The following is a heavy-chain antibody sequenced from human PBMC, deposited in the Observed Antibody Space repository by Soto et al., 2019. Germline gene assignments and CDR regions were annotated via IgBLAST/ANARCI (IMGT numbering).Heavy chain of an antibody. J-gene: IGHJ6*02. CDR1: GDTFSSYA. D-gene: IGHD3-10*01. CDR2: IIPIFGTA. CDR3: VIDVYYGSGSYYADYYYYGMDV. Sequence: ASVNVSCKASGDTFSSYAISWVRQAPGQGLEWMGGIIPIFGTANYAQKFQGRVTITADESTSTSYIELSSLRSEDTAVYYCVIDVYYGSGSYYADYYYYGMDVWGQGTTVTVS. V-gene: IGHV1-69*13.